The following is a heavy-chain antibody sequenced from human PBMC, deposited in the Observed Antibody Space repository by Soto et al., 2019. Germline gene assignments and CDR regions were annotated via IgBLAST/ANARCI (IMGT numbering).Heavy chain of an antibody. J-gene: IGHJ4*02. CDR2: IIPIFGTA. CDR3: ASAYCGGDCYSFDY. V-gene: IGHV1-69*13. D-gene: IGHD2-21*02. CDR1: GGTFSSYA. Sequence: ASVKVSCKASGGTFSSYAISWVRQAPGQGLEWMGGIIPIFGTANYAQKFQGRVTITADESTSTAYMELSSLRSEDTAVYYCASAYCGGDCYSFDYWGQGTLVTVSS.